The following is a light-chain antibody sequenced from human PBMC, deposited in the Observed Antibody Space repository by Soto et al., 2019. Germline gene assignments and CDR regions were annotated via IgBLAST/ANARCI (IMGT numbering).Light chain of an antibody. CDR2: EVS. J-gene: IGLJ2*01. CDR3: TSYISSNTLVV. CDR1: SSDVGGYNY. Sequence: QSALTQPASVSGSPGQSITISCTGTSSDVGGYNYVSWYQQYPGKVPKVIIYEVSNRPSGVSNRFSGSKSGNTASLTISGLQAEYEADYYCTSYISSNTLVVFGGGTKVTVL. V-gene: IGLV2-14*01.